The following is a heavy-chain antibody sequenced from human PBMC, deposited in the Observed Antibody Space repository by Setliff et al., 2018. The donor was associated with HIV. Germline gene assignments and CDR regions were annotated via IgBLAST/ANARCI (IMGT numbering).Heavy chain of an antibody. CDR3: ARRGAAMVLNWFDP. D-gene: IGHD5-18*01. CDR1: GGSFSGYY. V-gene: IGHV4-34*01. CDR2: INHSGST. Sequence: SETLSLTCAVYGGSFSGYYWSWIRQPPGKGLEWIGEINHSGSTNYNPSLKSRVTISVDTSKNQFSLKLSSVTAADTAVYYCARRGAAMVLNWFDPWGQGTLVTAPQ. J-gene: IGHJ5*02.